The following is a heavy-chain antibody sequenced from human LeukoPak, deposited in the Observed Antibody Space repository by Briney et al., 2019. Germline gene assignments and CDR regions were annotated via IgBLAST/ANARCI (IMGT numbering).Heavy chain of an antibody. V-gene: IGHV3-66*04. D-gene: IGHD3-10*02. Sequence: PGGSLRLSCAASEFSVGSNYMTWVRQAPGKGLEWVSLIYSGGSTYYADSVKGRFTISRDNSKNTLYLQMNSLRAEDTAVYYCAKLGITMIGGVWGKGTTVTISS. J-gene: IGHJ6*04. CDR3: AKLGITMIGGV. CDR1: EFSVGSNY. CDR2: IYSGGST.